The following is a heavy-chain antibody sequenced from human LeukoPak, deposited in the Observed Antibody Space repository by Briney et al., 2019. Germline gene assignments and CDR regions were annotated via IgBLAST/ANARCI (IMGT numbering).Heavy chain of an antibody. CDR3: ARVGGQPRQPLDFDY. D-gene: IGHD3-10*01. Sequence: ASVKVSCKASGGTFSSYAISWVRQAPGQGLEWMGRIIPIFGTANYAQKFQGRVTITTDESTSTAYMELSSLRSEDTAVYYCARVGGQPRQPLDFDYWGQGTLVTVSS. CDR2: IIPIFGTA. V-gene: IGHV1-69*05. J-gene: IGHJ4*02. CDR1: GGTFSSYA.